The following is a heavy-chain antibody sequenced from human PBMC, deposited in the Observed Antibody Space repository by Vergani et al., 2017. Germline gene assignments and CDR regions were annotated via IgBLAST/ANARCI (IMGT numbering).Heavy chain of an antibody. D-gene: IGHD3-10*01. J-gene: IGHJ4*02. CDR1: GASVNSYY. V-gene: IGHV4-59*02. CDR3: ARSRMYYGAGSPDY. Sequence: QVKLQESGPGLFKPSETLSLTCTVSGASVNSYYWSWIRQPPGKGLDWMGYVSFRGDTLYDPSVKGRMTIALNTSSNQFSLYLTSVTAADTAVYYCARSRMYYGAGSPDYWVQGALVTVSS. CDR2: VSFRGDT.